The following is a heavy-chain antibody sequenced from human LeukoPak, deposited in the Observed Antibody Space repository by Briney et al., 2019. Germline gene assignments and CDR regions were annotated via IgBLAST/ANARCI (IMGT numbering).Heavy chain of an antibody. V-gene: IGHV4-59*01. CDR3: ASAKRGTEYNY. CDR2: IYYSGST. Sequence: SETLSLTCTVSGGSISSYYWSWIRQPPGKGLEWIGYIYYSGSTSYNPSLKSRVTISVDTSKNQFSLKLSSVTAADTAVYYCASAKRGTEYNYWGQGTLVTVSS. J-gene: IGHJ4*02. CDR1: GGSISSYY. D-gene: IGHD1-1*01.